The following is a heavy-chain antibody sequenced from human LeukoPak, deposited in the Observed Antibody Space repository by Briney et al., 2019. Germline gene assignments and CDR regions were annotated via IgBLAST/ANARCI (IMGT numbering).Heavy chain of an antibody. CDR1: GFTFSSYW. CDR3: AKDATGYSSGWYGLDY. J-gene: IGHJ4*02. V-gene: IGHV3-7*01. D-gene: IGHD6-19*01. CDR2: IKQDGSNK. Sequence: GGSLRLSCAASGFTFSSYWMSWVRQAPGKGLEWVANIKQDGSNKYYADSVKGRFTISRDNSKNTLYLQMNSLRAEDTAVYYCAKDATGYSSGWYGLDYWGQGTLVTVSS.